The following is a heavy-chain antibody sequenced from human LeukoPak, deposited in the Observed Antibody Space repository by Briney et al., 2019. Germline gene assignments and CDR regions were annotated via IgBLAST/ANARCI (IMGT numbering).Heavy chain of an antibody. V-gene: IGHV3-11*01. J-gene: IGHJ2*01. D-gene: IGHD3-16*01. CDR3: ARDFPFTFRGVVLTHWYFDL. CDR1: GLTVSSNY. Sequence: GGSLRLSCAASGLTVSSNYMNWVRQAPGKGLEWLLYISPSGTAIYYADSVKGRFTISRDNAKNSLFLQMNTLRAEDTAVYYCARDFPFTFRGVVLTHWYFDLWGRGTLVTVSS. CDR2: ISPSGTAI.